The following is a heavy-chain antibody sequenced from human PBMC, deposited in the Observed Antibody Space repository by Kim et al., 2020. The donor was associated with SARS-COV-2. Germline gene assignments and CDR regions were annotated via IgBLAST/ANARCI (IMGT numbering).Heavy chain of an antibody. Sequence: KGRFTSSRDNAKNSLYLQMNSLRDEDTAVYYCARAGRWIGELLYRVYFDYWGRGTLVTVSS. V-gene: IGHV3-48*02. CDR3: ARAGRWIGELLYRVYFDY. J-gene: IGHJ4*02. D-gene: IGHD3-10*01.